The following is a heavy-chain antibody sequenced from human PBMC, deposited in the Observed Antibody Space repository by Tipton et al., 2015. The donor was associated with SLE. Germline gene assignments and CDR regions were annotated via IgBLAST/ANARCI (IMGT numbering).Heavy chain of an antibody. J-gene: IGHJ6*03. CDR2: IYYSGST. CDR1: GGSISSYY. CDR3: ARDRVHSSSYYMDV. V-gene: IGHV4-59*01. Sequence: LRLSCTVSGGSISSYYWSWIQQPPGKGLEWIGYIYYSGSTNYNPSLKSRVTISVDTSKNQFSLKLSSVTAADTAVYYCARDRVHSSSYYMDVWGKGTTVTVSS. D-gene: IGHD6-13*01.